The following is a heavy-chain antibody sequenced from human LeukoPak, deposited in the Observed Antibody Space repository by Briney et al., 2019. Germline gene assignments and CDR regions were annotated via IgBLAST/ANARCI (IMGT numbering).Heavy chain of an antibody. V-gene: IGHV5-51*01. CDR1: GYKFTDYW. Sequence: GESLKISCKASGYKFTDYWIVSVRQMPGQGLECMGIIFPGDSDTRYRPSFQGQVTISADKSINTAYLQWSSLKASDTAMYYCSRHDGGGGSSYDFDIWGQGTMVTVSS. CDR2: IFPGDSDT. CDR3: SRHDGGGGSSYDFDI. D-gene: IGHD6-13*01. J-gene: IGHJ3*02.